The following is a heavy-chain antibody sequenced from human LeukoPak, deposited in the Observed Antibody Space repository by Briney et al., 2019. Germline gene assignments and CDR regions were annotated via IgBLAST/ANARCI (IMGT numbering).Heavy chain of an antibody. J-gene: IGHJ4*02. Sequence: GGSLRLSCAASGFTFSSYEMNWVRQAPGKGLEWVSYISSSGSTIYYADSVKGRFTISRDNAKNSLYMQMNSLRAEDTAVYYCARGRRAVAGRDFDYWGQGTLVTVSS. V-gene: IGHV3-48*03. CDR2: ISSSGSTI. CDR3: ARGRRAVAGRDFDY. D-gene: IGHD6-19*01. CDR1: GFTFSSYE.